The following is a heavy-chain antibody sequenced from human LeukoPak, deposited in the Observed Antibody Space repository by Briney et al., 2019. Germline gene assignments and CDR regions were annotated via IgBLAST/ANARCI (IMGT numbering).Heavy chain of an antibody. CDR1: GFTFSSYA. CDR3: AKGGWSYYDILTGYPPFDY. V-gene: IGHV3-23*01. J-gene: IGHJ4*02. D-gene: IGHD3-9*01. CDR2: ISGSGGST. Sequence: GGSLRLSCAASGFTFSSYAMSWVRQAPGKGLEWVSAISGSGGSTYYADSVKGRFTISRDNSKNTLYLQMNSQRAEDTAVYYCAKGGWSYYDILTGYPPFDYWGQGTLVTVSS.